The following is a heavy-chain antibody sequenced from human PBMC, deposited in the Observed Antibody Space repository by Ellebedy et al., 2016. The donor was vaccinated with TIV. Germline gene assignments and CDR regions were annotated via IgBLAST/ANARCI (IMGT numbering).Heavy chain of an antibody. Sequence: GESLKISCAASGFTFSNYSMNWVRQAPGKGLEWVSSITGSSSYMFYADSVKGRFTISRDNAKNSLYLQMNSLRAEDTAVYYCARLTGGTCYCAFDIWGQGTMVTVSS. D-gene: IGHD2-15*01. J-gene: IGHJ3*02. V-gene: IGHV3-21*01. CDR1: GFTFSNYS. CDR2: ITGSSSYM. CDR3: ARLTGGTCYCAFDI.